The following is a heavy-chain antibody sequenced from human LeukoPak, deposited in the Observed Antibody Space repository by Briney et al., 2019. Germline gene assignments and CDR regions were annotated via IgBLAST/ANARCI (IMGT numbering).Heavy chain of an antibody. CDR3: ARHGHCSGGSCYTFAFYYYMDV. V-gene: IGHV3-20*04. CDR2: INWNGGNT. D-gene: IGHD2-15*01. CDR1: GFTFDDYG. Sequence: GGSLRLSCAASGFTFDDYGMSWVRQAPGKGLEWVSGINWNGGNTGYADSVKGRFTISRDNAKNSLYLQMNSLRAEDTALYYCARHGHCSGGSCYTFAFYYYMDVWGKGTTVTVSS. J-gene: IGHJ6*03.